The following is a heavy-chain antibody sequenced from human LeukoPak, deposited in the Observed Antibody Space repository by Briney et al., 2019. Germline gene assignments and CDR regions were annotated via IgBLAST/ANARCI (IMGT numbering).Heavy chain of an antibody. CDR1: GGTFSSYA. CDR3: ARDKMDKKRYYYYMDV. Sequence: SVKVSCKASGGTFSSYAISWVRQAPGQGLEWMGGIIPIFGTANYAQKFQGRVTITTDESTSTAYMELSSLRSEDTAVYYCARDKMDKKRYYYYMDVWGKGTTVSVSS. D-gene: IGHD2-2*03. CDR2: IIPIFGTA. J-gene: IGHJ6*03. V-gene: IGHV1-69*05.